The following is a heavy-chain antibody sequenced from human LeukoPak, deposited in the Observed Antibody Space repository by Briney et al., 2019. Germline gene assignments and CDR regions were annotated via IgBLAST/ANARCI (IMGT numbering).Heavy chain of an antibody. CDR3: ARGAGTGDYYDSSGYFDAFDI. J-gene: IGHJ3*02. Sequence: PSETLSLTCTVSGGSISSYYWSWIRQPPGKGLEWIGHIYYSGSTNYNPSLKSRVTISVDTSKNQFSLKLSSVTAADTAVYYCARGAGTGDYYDSSGYFDAFDIWGQGTMVTVSS. V-gene: IGHV4-59*01. D-gene: IGHD3-22*01. CDR1: GGSISSYY. CDR2: IYYSGST.